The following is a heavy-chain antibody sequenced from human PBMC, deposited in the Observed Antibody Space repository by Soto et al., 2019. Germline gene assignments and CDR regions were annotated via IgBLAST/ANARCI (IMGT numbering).Heavy chain of an antibody. J-gene: IGHJ4*02. CDR1: GFTFSSYA. CDR2: ISYDGSNK. CDR3: ARGGRLRHFDY. D-gene: IGHD5-12*01. V-gene: IGHV3-30-3*01. Sequence: QVQLVESGGGVVQPGRSLRLSCAASGFTFSSYAMHWVRQAPGKGLEWVAVISYDGSNKYYADSVKGRFTISRDNSKNALQLPMNSLSAEDTAVYYFARGGRLRHFDYWGQGTLVTVSS.